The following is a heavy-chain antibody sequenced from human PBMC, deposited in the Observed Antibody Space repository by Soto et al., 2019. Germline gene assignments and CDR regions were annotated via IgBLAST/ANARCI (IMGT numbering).Heavy chain of an antibody. CDR1: GFTFNTHA. CDR2: VSGSGTDT. Sequence: EVQLLESGGGLVRPGGSLRLSCAASGFTFNTHAMSWVRQAPGKGLEWVSVVSGSGTDTYYADSVKGRFTISRDNSKNTLYVQMNSLSAADTYVYYCARVPDYFDNSGRQNGYLDYWGQGTLVTVSP. CDR3: ARVPDYFDNSGRQNGYLDY. J-gene: IGHJ4*02. D-gene: IGHD3-22*01. V-gene: IGHV3-23*01.